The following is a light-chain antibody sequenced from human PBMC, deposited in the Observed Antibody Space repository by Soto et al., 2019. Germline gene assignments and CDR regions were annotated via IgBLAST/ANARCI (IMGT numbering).Light chain of an antibody. J-gene: IGLJ3*02. CDR2: EVS. Sequence: QSALTQPASVSGSPGQSITLSCTGTSSDVGGYKYVSWYQQHSGNAPKVLIYEVSNRPLGVSNRFSGSMSGNTASLTISGLQAEDEADYYCNSYTSSNTWVFGGGTKLTVL. CDR1: SSDVGGYKY. CDR3: NSYTSSNTWV. V-gene: IGLV2-14*01.